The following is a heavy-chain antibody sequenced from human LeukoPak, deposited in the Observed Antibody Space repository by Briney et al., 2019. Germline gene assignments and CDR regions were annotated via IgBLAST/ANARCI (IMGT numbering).Heavy chain of an antibody. Sequence: PSETLSLTCAVYGGSFSGYYWSWIRQPPGKGLEWIGEINHSGSTNYNPSLKSRVTISVDTSKNQFSLKLSSVTAADTAVYYCARGSYDFWSGYPILNFDYWGQGTLVTVSS. J-gene: IGHJ4*02. CDR2: INHSGST. CDR1: GGSFSGYY. V-gene: IGHV4-34*01. CDR3: ARGSYDFWSGYPILNFDY. D-gene: IGHD3-3*01.